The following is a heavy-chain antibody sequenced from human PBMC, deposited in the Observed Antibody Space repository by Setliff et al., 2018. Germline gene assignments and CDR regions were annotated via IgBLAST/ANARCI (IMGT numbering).Heavy chain of an antibody. V-gene: IGHV4-4*02. D-gene: IGHD3-3*01. CDR3: ARRETYYNFWSGYYAY. CDR1: GGSISSSNW. CDR2: IYHSGST. J-gene: IGHJ4*02. Sequence: SETLSLTCAVSGGSISSSNWWSWVRQPPGKGLEWIGEIYHSGSTNYNPSLKSRVTISVDKSKNQFSLKLRSVTAADTAVYYCARRETYYNFWSGYYAYWGQGTLVTVSS.